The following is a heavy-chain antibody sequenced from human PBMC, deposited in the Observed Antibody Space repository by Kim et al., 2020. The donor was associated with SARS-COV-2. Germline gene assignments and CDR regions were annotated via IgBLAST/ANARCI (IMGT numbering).Heavy chain of an antibody. J-gene: IGHJ6*02. CDR3: AKGGYDYIWGSPFPNNGRDV. CDR2: ISGSGGST. CDR1: GFTFSSYA. D-gene: IGHD3-16*01. Sequence: GGSLRLSCAASGFTFSSYAMSWVRQAPGKGLEWVSDISGSGGSTYYADSVKGRFTISRDNSKNTLYLQMNSLRAEDTAVYYCAKGGYDYIWGSPFPNNGRDVWGQGTTVTVSS. V-gene: IGHV3-23*01.